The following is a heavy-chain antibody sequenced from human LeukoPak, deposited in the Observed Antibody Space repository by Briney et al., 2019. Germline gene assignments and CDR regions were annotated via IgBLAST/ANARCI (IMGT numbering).Heavy chain of an antibody. V-gene: IGHV4-61*02. CDR2: IYTSGIT. J-gene: IGHJ4*02. CDR1: GGPISSGSYY. Sequence: SETLSLTCTVSGGPISSGSYYWSWIRQPAGKGLEWIGRIYTSGITNLNPSLKSRVTISVDTSKNQFSLKLSSVTAADTAVYYCVAENIVRGVSDYWGQGTLVTVS. D-gene: IGHD3-10*01. CDR3: VAENIVRGVSDY.